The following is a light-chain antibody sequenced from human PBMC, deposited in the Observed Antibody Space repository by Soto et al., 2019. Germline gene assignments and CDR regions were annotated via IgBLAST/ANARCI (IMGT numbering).Light chain of an antibody. Sequence: QSALTQPRSVSGSPGQSVTISCTGTSSDVGGYNYVSWYQQHPGKAPKLMIYDVSKRPSGVPDRFSGSKSGNTASLTISGLQAEDAADYYCCSYAGSYTHVFGGGTKVTVL. J-gene: IGLJ2*01. CDR2: DVS. V-gene: IGLV2-11*01. CDR1: SSDVGGYNY. CDR3: CSYAGSYTHV.